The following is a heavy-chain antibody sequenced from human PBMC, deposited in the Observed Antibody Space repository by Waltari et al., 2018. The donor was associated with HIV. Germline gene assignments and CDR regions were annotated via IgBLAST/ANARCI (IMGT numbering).Heavy chain of an antibody. CDR1: GAAFVSHS. V-gene: IGHV1-69*08. CDR2: AIPMFGTA. J-gene: IGHJ5*01. Sequence: QVHLVQSGAVVTKPGSSVQVSCKASGAAFVSHSFNWVRQAPGQGLEWMGRAIPMFGTANYARKFQGRVTITADKSTTTAYMELNGLRIDDTAVYYCASARETMGVDFDSWGQGTLVTVS. D-gene: IGHD3-3*01. CDR3: ASARETMGVDFDS.